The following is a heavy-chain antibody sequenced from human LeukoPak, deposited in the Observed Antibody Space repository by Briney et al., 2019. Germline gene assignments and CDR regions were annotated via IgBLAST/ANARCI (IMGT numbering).Heavy chain of an antibody. Sequence: ASVKVSCKASGFTFTSSAVQWVRQARGQRLEWIGWIVVGSGNTNYAQKFQGRVTITRDMSTSTAYMELSSLRSEDTAVYYCAADPSRGYRGPYFDYWGQGTLVTVSS. V-gene: IGHV1-58*01. CDR1: GFTFTSSA. D-gene: IGHD3-22*01. CDR3: AADPSRGYRGPYFDY. CDR2: IVVGSGNT. J-gene: IGHJ4*02.